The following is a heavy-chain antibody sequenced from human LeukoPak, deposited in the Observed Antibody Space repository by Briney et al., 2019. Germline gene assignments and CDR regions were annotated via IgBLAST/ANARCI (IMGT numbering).Heavy chain of an antibody. CDR3: ARDTSGPGGGYYHYY. CDR1: GYTFTSYY. J-gene: IGHJ4*02. Sequence: ASVKVSCKASGYTFTSYYMHWVRQAPGQGLEWMGIVNPSGGSTSYAQKFQGRVTMTRDMSTSTVYMELSSLRSEDTAVYYCARDTSGPGGGYYHYYWGQGTLVTVSS. CDR2: VNPSGGST. V-gene: IGHV1-46*01. D-gene: IGHD3-22*01.